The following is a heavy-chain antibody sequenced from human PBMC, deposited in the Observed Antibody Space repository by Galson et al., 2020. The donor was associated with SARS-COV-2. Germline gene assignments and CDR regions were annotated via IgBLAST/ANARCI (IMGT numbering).Heavy chain of an antibody. V-gene: IGHV4-38-2*02. Sequence: SETLSLTCTLTSYSITRGSYWGCISQSPGKGLAWLGTISDNGGTNYNQSLRSRVVLSLDTSKKQFFLSLISVTAADTAVYYCVRRGAWGYWFDPWRPGALVTVAA. CDR3: VRRGAWGYWFDP. J-gene: IGHJ5*02. D-gene: IGHD7-27*01. CDR1: SYSITRGSY. CDR2: ISDNGGT.